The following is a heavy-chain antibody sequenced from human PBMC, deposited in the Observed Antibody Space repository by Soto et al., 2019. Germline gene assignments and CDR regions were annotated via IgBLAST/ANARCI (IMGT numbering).Heavy chain of an antibody. CDR3: ARGAYYYDSSGLSY. D-gene: IGHD3-22*01. CDR1: GFTFSSYS. J-gene: IGHJ4*02. CDR2: ISSSSSTI. Sequence: EVQLVESGGGLVQPGGSLRLSCAASGFTFSSYSMNWVRQAPGKGLEWVSYISSSSSTIYYADSVKGRFTISRDNAKNSRYLQINSLRAEDTAVYYCARGAYYYDSSGLSYWGQGTLVTVSS. V-gene: IGHV3-48*01.